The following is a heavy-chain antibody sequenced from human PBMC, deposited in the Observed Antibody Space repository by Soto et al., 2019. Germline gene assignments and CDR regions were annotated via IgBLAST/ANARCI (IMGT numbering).Heavy chain of an antibody. V-gene: IGHV1-3*01. Sequence: GASVKVSCKASGYTFTSYAMHWVRQAPGQRLEWMGWINAGNGNTKYSQKFQGRVTITRDTSASTAYMELSSLRSEDTAVYYCARGSSSWLYYYYYMEVWGKGTTVNV. CDR2: INAGNGNT. J-gene: IGHJ6*03. CDR3: ARGSSSWLYYYYYMEV. CDR1: GYTFTSYA. D-gene: IGHD6-13*01.